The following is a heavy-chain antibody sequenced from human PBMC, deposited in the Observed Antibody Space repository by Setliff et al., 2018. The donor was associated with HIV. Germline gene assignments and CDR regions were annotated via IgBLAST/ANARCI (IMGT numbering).Heavy chain of an antibody. CDR3: ARRWGDILTGPDTFDI. CDR2: TYYRSKWYN. J-gene: IGHJ3*02. V-gene: IGHV6-1*01. CDR1: GDNVSSGTSA. Sequence: SQTLSLTCAISGDNVSSGTSAGSWIRQSPSRGLEWLGRTYYRSKWYNDYAVSVKSRITINPDTSKNQFSLKLSSVTAADTAVYYCARRWGDILTGPDTFDIWGQGTMVTVSS. D-gene: IGHD3-9*01.